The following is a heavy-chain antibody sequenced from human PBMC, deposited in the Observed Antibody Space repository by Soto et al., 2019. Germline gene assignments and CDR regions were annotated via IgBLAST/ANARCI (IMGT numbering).Heavy chain of an antibody. CDR1: NGCISSAIYY. J-gene: IGHJ5*02. Sequence: SETLSLTCTVSNGCISSAIYYGGWIRQPPGKGLEWIGSIYHSGSTYYNPSLQGRVTISVDTSKNQFSLKLSSVTAADTAVYFCAGRSSLASVQVYFGEISNYNWLAPWGQGALVTVSS. D-gene: IGHD3-10*01. V-gene: IGHV4-39*01. CDR2: IYHSGST. CDR3: AGRSSLASVQVYFGEISNYNWLAP.